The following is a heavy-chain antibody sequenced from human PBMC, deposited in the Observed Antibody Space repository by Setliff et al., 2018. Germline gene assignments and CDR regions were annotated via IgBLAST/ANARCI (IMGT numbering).Heavy chain of an antibody. CDR3: AKGGGRYHSAS. CDR2: IHYRGTT. J-gene: IGHJ4*02. D-gene: IGHD1-26*01. Sequence: SETLSLTCTVSGASISSGTYYWAWIRQPPGKGLEWIGRIHYRGTTYSNASLASRLTISVDTAKNQFSLKLTSVTAADTAVYYCAKGGGRYHSASWGQGTLVTVSS. CDR1: GASISSGTYY. V-gene: IGHV4-39*07.